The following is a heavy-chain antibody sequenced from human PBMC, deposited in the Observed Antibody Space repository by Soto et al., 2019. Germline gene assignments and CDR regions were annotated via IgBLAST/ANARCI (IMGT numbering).Heavy chain of an antibody. V-gene: IGHV3-23*01. D-gene: IGHD6-6*01. CDR2: ISGSGGST. Sequence: EVQLLESGGGLVQPGGSLRLSCAASGFTFSSYAMSWVRQAPGKGLEWVSAISGSGGSTYYADSVKGRFTISRDNSKNTLDLEMNSLRAEDTAVYYCAKTGETIAARPYYMDVWGKGTTVTVSS. CDR3: AKTGETIAARPYYMDV. J-gene: IGHJ6*03. CDR1: GFTFSSYA.